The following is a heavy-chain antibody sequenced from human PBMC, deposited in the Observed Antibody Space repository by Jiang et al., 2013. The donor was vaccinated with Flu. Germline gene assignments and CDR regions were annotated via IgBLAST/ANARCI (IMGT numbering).Heavy chain of an antibody. CDR3: ARQQEIGAADDAFDL. J-gene: IGHJ3*01. D-gene: IGHD6-13*01. V-gene: IGHV5-10-1*03. Sequence: VQLVESGTEVKKPGESLRISCQGSGYSFSSHWITWVRLMPGKGLEWMGRIDPSDSYPHVSPSFQGHVTISVDKSISTAYLQWRSLKASDSGMYFCARQQEIGAADDAFDLWGRGTMVTVSS. CDR1: GYSFSSHW. CDR2: IDPSDSYP.